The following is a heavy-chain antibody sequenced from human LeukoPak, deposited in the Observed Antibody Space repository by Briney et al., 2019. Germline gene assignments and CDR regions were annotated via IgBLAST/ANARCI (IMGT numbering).Heavy chain of an antibody. CDR3: AKAYRNPLSFDY. V-gene: IGHV3-9*01. CDR2: ISWNSGSI. CDR1: GFTFDDCA. J-gene: IGHJ4*02. D-gene: IGHD1-14*01. Sequence: GRSLRLSCAASGFTFDDCAMHWVRQAPGKGLEWVSGISWNSGSIGYADSVKGRFTISRDNAKNSLCLQMNSLRAEDTALYYCAKAYRNPLSFDYWGQGTLVTVSS.